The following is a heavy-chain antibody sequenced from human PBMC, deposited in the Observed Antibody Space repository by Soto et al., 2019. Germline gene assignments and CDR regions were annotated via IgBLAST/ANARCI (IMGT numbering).Heavy chain of an antibody. J-gene: IGHJ4*02. Sequence: EVQLVESGGGLVQPGGSLRLSCAASGFTFSSYWMHCVRQATGKGLVWVSRINSDGRSTTYADSVKGRFTFSRDNAKNTLYLQMHSLRAEDTAVYYCVRDGSGDFPIDYWGQGTLVTVSS. CDR2: INSDGRST. V-gene: IGHV3-74*01. CDR3: VRDGSGDFPIDY. D-gene: IGHD3-10*01. CDR1: GFTFSSYW.